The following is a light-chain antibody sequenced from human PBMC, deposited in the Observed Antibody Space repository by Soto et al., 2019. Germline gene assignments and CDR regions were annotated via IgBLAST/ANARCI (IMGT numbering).Light chain of an antibody. CDR3: QQLNNYPLT. CDR1: QGISSY. J-gene: IGKJ4*01. CDR2: AAS. V-gene: IGKV1-9*01. Sequence: DIHLTQSPSFLSAPVGDRVAITCRASQGISSYLAWYQQKPGKAPKLLIYAASTLQSGVPSRFSGSGSGTEFTLTISSLQPEDFATYYCQQLNNYPLTFGGGTKVDIK.